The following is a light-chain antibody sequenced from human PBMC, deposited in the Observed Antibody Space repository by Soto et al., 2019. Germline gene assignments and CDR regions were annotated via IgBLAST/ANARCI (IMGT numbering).Light chain of an antibody. V-gene: IGKV3-20*01. J-gene: IGKJ1*01. CDR3: HQYGSSPRT. CDR1: QRVSSSY. Sequence: EIVLTQSPGTLSLSPGERATLSCRASQRVSSSYLAWYQQKPGQAPRLLIYGVSTRAPGIPDRFSGCGSGTDFTLTITRLEPKDFAVYYCHQYGSSPRTFGQGTKVEIK. CDR2: GVS.